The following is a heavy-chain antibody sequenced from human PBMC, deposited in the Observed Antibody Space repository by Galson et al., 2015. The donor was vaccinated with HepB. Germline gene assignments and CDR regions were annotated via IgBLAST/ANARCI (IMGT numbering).Heavy chain of an antibody. CDR2: ISAYNGNT. J-gene: IGHJ4*02. CDR3: AVEDANYYDSSGYHFDY. Sequence: SVKVSCKASGYTFTSYGISWVRQAPGQGLEWMGWISAYNGNTNYAQKLQGRVTMTTDTSTSTAYMELRSLRSDDTAVYYCAVEDANYYDSSGYHFDYWGQGTLVTVSS. CDR1: GYTFTSYG. V-gene: IGHV1-18*04. D-gene: IGHD3-22*01.